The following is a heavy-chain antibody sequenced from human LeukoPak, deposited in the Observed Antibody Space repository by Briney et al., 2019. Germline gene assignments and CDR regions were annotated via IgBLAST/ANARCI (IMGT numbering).Heavy chain of an antibody. CDR1: GYTFTTYY. CDR3: ATSETVGTTTGRRVLDY. D-gene: IGHD1-26*01. V-gene: IGHV1-46*01. Sequence: ASVRVSCKASGYTFTTYYMHWVRHPPGQGLEWMGIINPSGGSTGYAQKFQGRVTMTRDTSTSTVYMELSSLRSEDTAVYYCATSETVGTTTGRRVLDYWGQGTLVTVSS. CDR2: INPSGGST. J-gene: IGHJ4*02.